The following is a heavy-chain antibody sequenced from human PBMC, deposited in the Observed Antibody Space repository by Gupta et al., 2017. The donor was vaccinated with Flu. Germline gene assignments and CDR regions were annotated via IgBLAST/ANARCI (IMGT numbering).Heavy chain of an antibody. D-gene: IGHD3-22*01. Sequence: QVQLVESGGGVVQPGRSLRLSCAASGFTFSSYGMHWVRQAPGKGLEWVAVIWYDGSNKYYADSVKGRFTISRDNSKNTLYLQMNSLRAEDTAVYYCARDHYYDSSGYLNWGQGTLVTVSS. CDR3: ARDHYYDSSGYLN. J-gene: IGHJ4*02. CDR2: IWYDGSNK. CDR1: GFTFSSYG. V-gene: IGHV3-33*01.